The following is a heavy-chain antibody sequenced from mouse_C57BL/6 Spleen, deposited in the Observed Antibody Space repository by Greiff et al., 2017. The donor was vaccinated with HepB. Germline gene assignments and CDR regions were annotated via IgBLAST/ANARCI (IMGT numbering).Heavy chain of an antibody. CDR2: IYPGDGDT. D-gene: IGHD2-3*01. Sequence: VQLQQSGPELVKPGASVKISCKASGYAFSSSWMNWVKQRPGKGLEWIGRIYPGDGDTNYNGKFKGKATLTADKSSSTAYMQLSRLTSEDSAVYFCAKGEGYYAGLAYWGQGTLVTVSA. V-gene: IGHV1-82*01. CDR1: GYAFSSSW. J-gene: IGHJ3*01. CDR3: AKGEGYYAGLAY.